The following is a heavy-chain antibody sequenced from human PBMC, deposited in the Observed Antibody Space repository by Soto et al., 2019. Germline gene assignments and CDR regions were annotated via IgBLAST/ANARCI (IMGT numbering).Heavy chain of an antibody. CDR1: GFTFSSYS. D-gene: IGHD4-17*01. V-gene: IGHV3-48*02. Sequence: EVQLVESGGGLVQPGGSLRLSCAVSGFTFSSYSMNWVRQAPGKGLEWVSYISSSSRTIYYADSVKGRFTISSDNVKNSLYLQMNSLRDEDTAGYYCARGDYGDYVDYSYYYGMDVWGQGTTVTVSS. CDR2: ISSSSRTI. CDR3: ARGDYGDYVDYSYYYGMDV. J-gene: IGHJ6*02.